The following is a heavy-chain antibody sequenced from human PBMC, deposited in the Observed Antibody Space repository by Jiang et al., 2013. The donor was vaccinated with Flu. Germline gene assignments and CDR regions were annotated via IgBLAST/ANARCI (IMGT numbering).Heavy chain of an antibody. CDR1: GGSFSGYY. Sequence: SLTCAVYGGSFSGYYWSWIRQPPGKGLEWIGEINHSGSTNYNPSLKSRVTISIDTSKNQFSLKLSSVTAADTAVYYCARLGYCSGGSCYYWYFDLWGRGTLVTVSS. D-gene: IGHD2-15*01. J-gene: IGHJ2*01. CDR2: INHSGST. CDR3: ARLGYCSGGSCYYWYFDL. V-gene: IGHV4-34*01.